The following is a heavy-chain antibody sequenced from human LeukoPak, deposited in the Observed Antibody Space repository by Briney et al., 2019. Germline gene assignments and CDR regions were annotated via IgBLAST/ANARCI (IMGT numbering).Heavy chain of an antibody. CDR3: AKGTMVRGVITSPFDP. J-gene: IGHJ5*02. CDR2: ISGSGGST. V-gene: IGHV3-23*01. D-gene: IGHD3-10*01. Sequence: GGSLRLSCAASGFTFSSYAMSWVRQAPGKGLEWVSAISGSGGSTYYADSVKGRFTISRDNSKNTLYLQMNSLRAEDTAVYYCAKGTMVRGVITSPFDPWGQGTLVTVFS. CDR1: GFTFSSYA.